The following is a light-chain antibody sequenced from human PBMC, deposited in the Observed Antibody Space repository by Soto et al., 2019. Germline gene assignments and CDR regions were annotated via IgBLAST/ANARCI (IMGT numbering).Light chain of an antibody. CDR1: SSNIGSNT. Sequence: QSLLTQPPSASGTPGQRVTISCSGSSSNIGSNTVNWYQQLPGTAPNLLIFTNNQRPSGVPDRFSGSKSGTSASLAISGLQSEDEADYYCAEWDDSLTGRVFGTGTKVT. J-gene: IGLJ1*01. CDR2: TNN. CDR3: AEWDDSLTGRV. V-gene: IGLV1-44*01.